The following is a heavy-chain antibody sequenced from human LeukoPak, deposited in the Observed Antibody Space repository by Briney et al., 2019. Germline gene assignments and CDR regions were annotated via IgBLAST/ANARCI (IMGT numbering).Heavy chain of an antibody. V-gene: IGHV1-69*13. D-gene: IGHD2-2*02. CDR1: GGTFSSYA. J-gene: IGHJ5*02. Sequence: SVKVSCKASGGTFSSYAISWVRQAPGQGLEWMGGIIPIFGTANYAQKFQGRVTITADESTSTAYMELSSLRSEDTAVYYCARGYCSSTSCYNPSRWFDPWGQGTLVTVSS. CDR2: IIPIFGTA. CDR3: ARGYCSSTSCYNPSRWFDP.